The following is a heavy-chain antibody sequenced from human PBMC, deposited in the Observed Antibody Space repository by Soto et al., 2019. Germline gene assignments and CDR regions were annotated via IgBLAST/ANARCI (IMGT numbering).Heavy chain of an antibody. CDR1: GGAISGYY. V-gene: IGHV4-4*07. Sequence: SETLSLTCTVSGGAISGYYWTWIRHPAGKGLEWIGRIYSSGGTKYNPSLKSRVDMSLDMSKNQFSLRLNSVTAADTAVYYCARGQRFSDSFDPWGQGTLVTVSS. CDR3: ARGQRFSDSFDP. CDR2: IYSSGGT. D-gene: IGHD3-3*01. J-gene: IGHJ5*02.